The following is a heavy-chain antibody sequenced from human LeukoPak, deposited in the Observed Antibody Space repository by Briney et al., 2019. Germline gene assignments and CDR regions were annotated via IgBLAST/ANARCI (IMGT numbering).Heavy chain of an antibody. V-gene: IGHV3-21*01. Sequence: PGGSLRLSCEASGFTFSRYSVNWVRQAPGKGLEWVSSISSGSSYISYADSVKGRFTISRDNAKNSPYLQMNSLRAEDTAVYYCARFGGDTYGWGDNWFDPWGQGTRVTVSS. CDR2: ISSGSSYI. CDR3: ARFGGDTYGWGDNWFDP. CDR1: GFTFSRYS. J-gene: IGHJ5*02. D-gene: IGHD3-10*01.